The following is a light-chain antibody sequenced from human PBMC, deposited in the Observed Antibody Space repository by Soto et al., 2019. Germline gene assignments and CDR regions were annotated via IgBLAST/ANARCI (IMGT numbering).Light chain of an antibody. CDR1: QSVSSQ. Sequence: EIVLTQSPGTLSLPPGERATLSCRASQSVSSQLAWYQQKPGQAPRLLIYDASNRATGIPARFSGSGSATDFTLTISSLEPEDFAVYFCQQRCDWPLTFGGGTKVDIK. CDR2: DAS. CDR3: QQRCDWPLT. V-gene: IGKV3-11*01. J-gene: IGKJ4*01.